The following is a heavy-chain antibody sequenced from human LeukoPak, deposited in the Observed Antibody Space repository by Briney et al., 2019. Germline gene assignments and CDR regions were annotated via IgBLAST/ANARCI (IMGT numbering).Heavy chain of an antibody. CDR1: GYTFTGFY. CDR3: ARDRGVDYCSGGSCSHYYYYMDV. CDR2: INPNSGDT. J-gene: IGHJ6*03. D-gene: IGHD2-15*01. Sequence: VASVKVSCKASGYTFTGFYMHWVRQAPGQGLEWMGWINPNSGDTNYAQKFQGRVTMTRDTSISTAYMELSRLRSDDTAVYYCARDRGVDYCSGGSCSHYYYYMDVWGKGTTVTTSS. V-gene: IGHV1-2*02.